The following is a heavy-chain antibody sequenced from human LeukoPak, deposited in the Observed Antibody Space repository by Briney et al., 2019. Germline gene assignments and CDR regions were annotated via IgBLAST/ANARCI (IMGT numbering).Heavy chain of an antibody. CDR3: ARGLGDDGAT. CDR1: DYSISSGYGYY. J-gene: IGHJ4*02. D-gene: IGHD2-21*02. Sequence: SETLSLTCTVSDYSISSGYGYYWGWIRQPPGKGLEWIGNIYHSGITYYNHFNSSLKSRVTISIDTSKNQFSLKLSSVTAADTAVYYCARGLGDDGATWGQGTLVTVSS. V-gene: IGHV4-38-2*02. CDR2: IYHSGIT.